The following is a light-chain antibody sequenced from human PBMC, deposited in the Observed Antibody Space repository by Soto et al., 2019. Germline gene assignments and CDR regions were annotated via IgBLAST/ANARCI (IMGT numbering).Light chain of an antibody. CDR1: SSDVGGYNY. CDR3: SSYTSSSTLNYV. V-gene: IGLV2-14*01. CDR2: DVS. J-gene: IGLJ1*01. Sequence: QSVLAQPASVSGSPGQSITISCTGTSSDVGGYNYVSWYQQHPGKAPKLMIYDVSNRPSGVSNRFSGSESGNTASLTISGLQAEDEADYYCSSYTSSSTLNYVFGTGTQLTVL.